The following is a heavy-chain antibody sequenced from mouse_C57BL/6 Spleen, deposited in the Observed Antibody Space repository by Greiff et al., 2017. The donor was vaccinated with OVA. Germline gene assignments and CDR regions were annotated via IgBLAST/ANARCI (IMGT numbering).Heavy chain of an antibody. J-gene: IGHJ4*01. Sequence: VQLQQPGAELVKPGASVKLSCKASGYTFTSYWMHWVKQRPGRGLEWIGRIDPTSGGTKYNEKFKSKATLTVDQPSSTAYMQLSSLTSEDSAVYYCARGRGQATVVAKGDAMDDWGQGTSVTVSS. CDR2: IDPTSGGT. CDR1: GYTFTSYW. V-gene: IGHV1-72*01. CDR3: ARGRGQATVVAKGDAMDD. D-gene: IGHD1-1*01.